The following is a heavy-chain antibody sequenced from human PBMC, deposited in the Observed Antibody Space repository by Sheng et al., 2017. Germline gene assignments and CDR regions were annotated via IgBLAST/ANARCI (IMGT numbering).Heavy chain of an antibody. CDR1: GFTVSSNY. D-gene: IGHD2-2*01. V-gene: IGHV3-66*02. J-gene: IGHJ5*02. Sequence: EVQLVESGGGLVQPGGSLRLSCAASGFTVSSNYMSWVRQAPGKGLEWVSVIYSGGSTYYADSVKGRFTISRDNSKNTLYLQMNSLRAEDTAVYYCARERYCSSTSCYGSGWFDPWGQGTLVTVSS. CDR2: IYSGGST. CDR3: ARERYCSSTSCYGSGWFDP.